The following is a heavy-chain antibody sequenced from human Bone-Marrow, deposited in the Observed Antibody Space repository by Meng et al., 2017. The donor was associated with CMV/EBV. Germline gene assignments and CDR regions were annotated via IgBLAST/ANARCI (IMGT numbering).Heavy chain of an antibody. CDR1: GGSISSTSYC. CDR3: ARQSWEPTSEPLDP. Sequence: GSLRLSCSVSGGSISSTSYCWGWIRQPPGKGLEWIGNICDSGNTHYNPSLKSRVTISVDTSKSQFSLKLNSVTAADTAIYYCARQSWEPTSEPLDPWGQGTLVTVSS. V-gene: IGHV4-39*01. J-gene: IGHJ5*02. D-gene: IGHD1-14*01. CDR2: ICDSGNT.